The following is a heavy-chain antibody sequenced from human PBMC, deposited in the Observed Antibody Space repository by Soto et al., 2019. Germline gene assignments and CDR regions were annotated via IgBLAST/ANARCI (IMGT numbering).Heavy chain of an antibody. V-gene: IGHV3-21*01. CDR2: ISSSSSYI. J-gene: IGHJ4*02. Sequence: PGGSLRLSCAASGFTFSSYSMNWVRQAPGKGLEWVSSISSSSSYIYYADSVKGRFTISRDNAKNSLYLQMNSLRAEDTAVYYCARVPPGGVIVIPGPFDYWGQGTLVTVSS. D-gene: IGHD3-16*02. CDR1: GFTFSSYS. CDR3: ARVPPGGVIVIPGPFDY.